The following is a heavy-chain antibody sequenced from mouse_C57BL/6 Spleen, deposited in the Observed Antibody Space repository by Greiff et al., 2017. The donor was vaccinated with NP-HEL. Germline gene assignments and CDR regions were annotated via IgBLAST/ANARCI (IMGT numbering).Heavy chain of an antibody. J-gene: IGHJ2*01. CDR2: IDPSDSYT. V-gene: IGHV1-69*01. D-gene: IGHD2-1*01. CDR3: ARWANYPFDY. Sequence: QVQLQHHWSSLFIPFSSFNLSCKASGYTFTSYWMHWVKQRPGQGLEWIGEIDPSDSYTNYNQKFKGKSTLTVDKSSSTAYMQLSSLTSEDSAVYYCARWANYPFDYWGQGTTLTVSS. CDR1: GYTFTSYW.